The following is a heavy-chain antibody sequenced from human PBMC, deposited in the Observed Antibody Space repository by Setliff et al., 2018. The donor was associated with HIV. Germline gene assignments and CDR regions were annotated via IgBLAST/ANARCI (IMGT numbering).Heavy chain of an antibody. CDR1: GGSISSSGYY. V-gene: IGHV4-31*03. D-gene: IGHD3-22*01. Sequence: LSLTCTVSGGSISSSGYYWSWIRQHPGKGLEWIGYFYYTGSDYYNPSLKSRVTISVDTSKNQFSLKLNSVTAADTAVYHCARGDTYYHDSSGYVKSALDCFDVWGQGTVVTVSS. J-gene: IGHJ3*01. CDR2: FYYTGSD. CDR3: ARGDTYYHDSSGYVKSALDCFDV.